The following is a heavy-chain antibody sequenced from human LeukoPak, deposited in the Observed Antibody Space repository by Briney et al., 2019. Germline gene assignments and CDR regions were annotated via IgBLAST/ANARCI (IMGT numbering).Heavy chain of an antibody. CDR3: ARHGENYDYVWGSYRSYYFDY. V-gene: IGHV4-59*08. CDR1: GGSISSYY. J-gene: IGHJ4*02. Sequence: SETLSLTCTVSGGSISSYYWSWIRQPPGKGLERIGYIYYSGSTNYNPSLKSRVTISVDTSKNQFSLKLSSVTAADTAVYYCARHGENYDYVWGSYRSYYFDYWGQGTLVTVSS. D-gene: IGHD3-16*02. CDR2: IYYSGST.